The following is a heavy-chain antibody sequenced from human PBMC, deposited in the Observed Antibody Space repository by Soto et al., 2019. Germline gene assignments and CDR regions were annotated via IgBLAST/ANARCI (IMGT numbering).Heavy chain of an antibody. CDR1: GFPVADYA. J-gene: IGHJ4*02. CDR2: ISWNSNII. Sequence: VQLVDSGGGLVQPGRSMRLSFADSGFPVADYAIHCVRRGPGKGLECVSSISWNSNIIVYADSVKGLFSISRDNAKNYLYLQMNSLRPEDTDLYSCAKGGPDGFCSGGRCYFDYCCQGPLVTVSS. D-gene: IGHD2-15*01. V-gene: IGHV3-9*01. CDR3: AKGGPDGFCSGGRCYFDY.